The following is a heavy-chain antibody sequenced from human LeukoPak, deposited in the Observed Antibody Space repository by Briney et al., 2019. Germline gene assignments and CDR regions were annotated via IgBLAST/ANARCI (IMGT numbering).Heavy chain of an antibody. Sequence: SETLSLTCTVSGVSISSYYWSWIRQPPGKGLEWIGYIYYSGSTNYNPSLKSRVTISVDTSKNQFSLKLSSVTAADTAVYYCARAPSSEYYDFWSASAYYGMDVWGQGTTVTVSS. CDR1: GVSISSYY. D-gene: IGHD3-3*01. CDR2: IYYSGST. CDR3: ARAPSSEYYDFWSASAYYGMDV. V-gene: IGHV4-59*01. J-gene: IGHJ6*02.